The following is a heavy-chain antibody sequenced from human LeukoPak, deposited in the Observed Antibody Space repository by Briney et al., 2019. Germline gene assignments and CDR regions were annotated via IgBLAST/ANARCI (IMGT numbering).Heavy chain of an antibody. D-gene: IGHD2-15*01. CDR3: ARVVVVVAATGWFDP. CDR1: GYTFTGYY. V-gene: IGHV1-2*02. CDR2: INPNSGGT. Sequence: GASVKVSCKASGYTFTGYYMHWVRQAPGQGLEWMGWINPNSGGTNYAQKFQGRVTMTRDTSISTAYVELSRLRSDDTAVYYCARVVVVVAATGWFDPWGQGTLVTVSS. J-gene: IGHJ5*02.